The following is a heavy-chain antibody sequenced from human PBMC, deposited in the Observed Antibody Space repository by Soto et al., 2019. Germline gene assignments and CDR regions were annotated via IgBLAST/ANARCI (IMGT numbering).Heavy chain of an antibody. CDR2: IDWDDDK. V-gene: IGHV2-70*01. J-gene: IGHJ6*02. D-gene: IGHD3-10*01. CDR3: ARIRRYYGSGSYYTKRGYYYYYGMDV. CDR1: GFSLSTSGMC. Sequence: SGPTLVNPTQTITLTCTFSGFSLSTSGMCVSWIRQPPGKALEWLALIDWDDDKYYSTSLKTRLTISKDTSKNQVVLTMTNMDPVDTATYYCARIRRYYGSGSYYTKRGYYYYYGMDVWGQGTTVTV.